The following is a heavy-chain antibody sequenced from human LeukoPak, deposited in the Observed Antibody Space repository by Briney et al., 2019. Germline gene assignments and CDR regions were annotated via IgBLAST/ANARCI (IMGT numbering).Heavy chain of an antibody. CDR2: IYYSGST. Sequence: SETLSLTCTVSGGSISSYYWSWIRQPPGKGLEWIGYIYYSGSTNYNPSLKSRVTISVDTSKNQFSLKLSSVTAADTAVYYCAKDLPWGLSSDYWGQGTLVTVSS. D-gene: IGHD3-16*01. CDR1: GGSISSYY. J-gene: IGHJ4*02. CDR3: AKDLPWGLSSDY. V-gene: IGHV4-59*12.